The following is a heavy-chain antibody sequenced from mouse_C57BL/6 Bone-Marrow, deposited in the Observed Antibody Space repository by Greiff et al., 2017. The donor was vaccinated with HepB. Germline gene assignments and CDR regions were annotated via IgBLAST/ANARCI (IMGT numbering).Heavy chain of an antibody. V-gene: IGHV3-6*01. CDR3: ARGYYSNGMDY. CDR2: ISYDGSN. J-gene: IGHJ4*01. Sequence: VQLKQSGPGLVKPSQSLSLTCSVTGYSITSGYYWNLIRQFPGNKLAWLGYISYDGSNNYNPSLKNRISITRDTSKNQFFLKLNSVTTEDTATYYCARGYYSNGMDYWGQGTSVTVSS. CDR1: GYSITSGYY. D-gene: IGHD2-5*01.